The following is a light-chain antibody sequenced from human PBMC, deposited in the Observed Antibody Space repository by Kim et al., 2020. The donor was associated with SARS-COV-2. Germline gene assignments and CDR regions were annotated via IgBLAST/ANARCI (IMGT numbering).Light chain of an antibody. V-gene: IGLV2-14*03. J-gene: IGLJ1*01. CDR3: CSYTSSSTYV. CDR2: DVN. Sequence: QSALTQPASVSGSPGLSITISCTGTSSDVGGSYNWVSWYQQHPGKAPKLMIYDVNKRPSGVSKRFSGSKSGNTASLTISGLQAEDEADYYCCSYTSSSTYVFGTGTKVTVL. CDR1: SSDVGGSYNW.